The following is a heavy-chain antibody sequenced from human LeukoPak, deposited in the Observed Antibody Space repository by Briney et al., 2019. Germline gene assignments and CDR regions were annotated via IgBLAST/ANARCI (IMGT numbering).Heavy chain of an antibody. Sequence: GGSLRLSCAASGFTFSDHHMSWVRQAPGKGLEWVSDITSTSSSTNYADAVQGRFTISRDNAKKSLYLQMNSLRAEDTAVYYCARDKGTYWGQGTLVTVSS. J-gene: IGHJ4*02. CDR1: GFTFSDHH. CDR2: ITSTSSST. CDR3: ARDKGTY. V-gene: IGHV3-11*06.